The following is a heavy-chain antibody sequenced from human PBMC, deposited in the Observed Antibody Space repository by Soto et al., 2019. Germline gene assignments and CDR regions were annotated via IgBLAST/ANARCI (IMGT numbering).Heavy chain of an antibody. CDR3: ARGLLYATTYLDY. J-gene: IGHJ4*02. CDR1: GDTFTTNS. V-gene: IGHV1-69*06. Sequence: QVQLVQSGAEVKKPGSSVKVSCKASGDTFTTNSLNWVRQAPGQGLEWMGGIIHVVGTTKYAQKYQDRVTITGDKSTNTAYMELSSLSSDDTAVYYCARGLLYATTYLDYWGQGTPVTVSS. CDR2: IIHVVGTT. D-gene: IGHD2-8*01.